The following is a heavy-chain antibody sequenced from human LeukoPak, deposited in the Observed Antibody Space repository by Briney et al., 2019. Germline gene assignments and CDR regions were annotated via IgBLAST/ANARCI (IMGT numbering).Heavy chain of an antibody. CDR3: AREYYDFWSGSPNWFDP. V-gene: IGHV4-61*02. Sequence: SETLSLTCTVSGGSISSGSYYWSWIRQPAGKGLEWIGRIYTSGSTNYNPSLKSRVTISVDTSKNQFSLKLSSVTAADTAVYYCAREYYDFWSGSPNWFDPWGQGTLVTVSS. CDR1: GGSISSGSYY. D-gene: IGHD3-3*01. J-gene: IGHJ5*02. CDR2: IYTSGST.